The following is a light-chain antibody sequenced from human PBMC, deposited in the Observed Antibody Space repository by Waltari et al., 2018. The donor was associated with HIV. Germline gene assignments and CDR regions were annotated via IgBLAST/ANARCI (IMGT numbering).Light chain of an antibody. CDR3: GTCDSSLSAGV. CDR1: SSNIRDHF. Sequence: QSVLTQPPSVSAAPGQKVTISCSGNSSNIRDHFVSWYHLLPATAPQLLLYDNERRPAGSPDRCSGSKSGTSATLGITGLQTGDEADYFCGTCDSSLSAGVFGGGTKVTVL. J-gene: IGLJ2*01. V-gene: IGLV1-51*01. CDR2: DNE.